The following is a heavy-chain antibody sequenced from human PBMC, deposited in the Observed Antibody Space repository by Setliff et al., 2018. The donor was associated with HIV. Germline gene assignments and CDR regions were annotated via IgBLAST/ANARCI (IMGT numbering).Heavy chain of an antibody. Sequence: SVKVSCKSSGGTFNTYMIVWLRLAPGQGLEWMGGIIPRFASTTYSQMFHDRVTITADESSDSVYMELNSLKSEDTAVYYCAQGARPGGLGDLLPRYYFDSWGPGTLVTVSS. J-gene: IGHJ4*02. CDR3: AQGARPGGLGDLLPRYYFDS. CDR1: GGTFNTYM. CDR2: IIPRFAST. D-gene: IGHD3-10*01. V-gene: IGHV1-69*13.